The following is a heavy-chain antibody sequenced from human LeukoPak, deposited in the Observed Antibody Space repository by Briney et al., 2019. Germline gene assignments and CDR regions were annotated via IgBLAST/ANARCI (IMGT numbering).Heavy chain of an antibody. D-gene: IGHD2-21*02. CDR2: IRYDGSNK. J-gene: IGHJ4*02. CDR3: AKDQSVVTAIWGGDY. V-gene: IGHV3-30*02. Sequence: GGSLRLSCAASGFTFSSYGMHWVRQAPGKGLEWVAFIRYDGSNKYYADSVKGRFTISRDNSKNTLYLQMNSLRAEDTAVYYCAKDQSVVTAIWGGDYWGRGTVVTVS. CDR1: GFTFSSYG.